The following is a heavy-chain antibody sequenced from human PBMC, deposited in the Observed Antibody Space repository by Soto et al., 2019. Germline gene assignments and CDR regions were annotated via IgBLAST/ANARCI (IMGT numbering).Heavy chain of an antibody. D-gene: IGHD4-17*01. J-gene: IGHJ4*02. CDR3: ASQRPTVTTFDY. CDR2: INHSGST. V-gene: IGHV4-34*01. CDR1: GGSFSDYY. Sequence: SETLSLTCAVYGGSFSDYYWTWIRQPPGKGLEWIGEINHSGSTNYNPSLKSRVSISVDTSKNQFSLRLSSVTAADTAIYYCASQRPTVTTFDYWGQGTPVTVSS.